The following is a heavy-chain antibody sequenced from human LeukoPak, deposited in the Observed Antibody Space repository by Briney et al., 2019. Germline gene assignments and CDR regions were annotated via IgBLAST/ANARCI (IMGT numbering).Heavy chain of an antibody. CDR3: AKELNSVTTGNYFDY. Sequence: GGSLRLSCAASGFTFSSYAMSWVRQAPGKGLEWASAISGSGGSTYYADSVKGRFTISRDNSKNTLYLQMNSLRAEDTAVYYCAKELNSVTTGNYFDYWGQGTLVTVSS. J-gene: IGHJ4*02. CDR1: GFTFSSYA. CDR2: ISGSGGST. D-gene: IGHD4-11*01. V-gene: IGHV3-23*01.